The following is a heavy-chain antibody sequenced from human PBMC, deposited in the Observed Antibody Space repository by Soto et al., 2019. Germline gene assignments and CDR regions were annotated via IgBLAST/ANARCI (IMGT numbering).Heavy chain of an antibody. V-gene: IGHV3-30*18. CDR1: GFTFSNYG. CDR2: ISYHGSDK. CDR3: AKDHLTTTVTTVGY. D-gene: IGHD4-17*01. Sequence: QVQLVESGGGVDQPGRSLRLSCAASGFTFSNYGMHWVRQAPGKGLEWVAVISYHGSDKYYADSVKGRFTISRDNSKNTLYLQMYSLRAEDTAVYYCAKDHLTTTVTTVGYWGQGTLVTVSS. J-gene: IGHJ4*02.